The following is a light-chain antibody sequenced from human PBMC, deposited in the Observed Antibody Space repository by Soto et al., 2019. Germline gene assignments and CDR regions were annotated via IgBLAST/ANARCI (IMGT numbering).Light chain of an antibody. V-gene: IGKV3-15*01. CDR3: HQYHYWWT. Sequence: EIVMTQSPATLSVSPGERVTLSCRASQSVSGHLAWYQQKPGQAPRLIISGASTRATGSPARFSGRGSGTEFTLTISSLQSEDFAVYYCHQYHYWWTFGQGTKGDIK. CDR1: QSVSGH. J-gene: IGKJ1*01. CDR2: GAS.